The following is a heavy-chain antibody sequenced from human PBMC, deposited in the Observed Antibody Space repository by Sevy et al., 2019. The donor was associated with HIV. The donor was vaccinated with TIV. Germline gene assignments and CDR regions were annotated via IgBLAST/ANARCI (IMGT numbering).Heavy chain of an antibody. CDR3: TRVEGAADWGMDV. Sequence: GGSLRLSCRASGFTFDDYTMSWVRQAPGKGLEWVAFIRSKVYGGTTENAASVKGRFTISRDESKSIAYLQMNSLKTEDTAVYYCTRVEGAADWGMDVWGQGTTVTVSS. V-gene: IGHV3-49*04. CDR2: IRSKVYGGTT. CDR1: GFTFDDYT. D-gene: IGHD1-26*01. J-gene: IGHJ6*02.